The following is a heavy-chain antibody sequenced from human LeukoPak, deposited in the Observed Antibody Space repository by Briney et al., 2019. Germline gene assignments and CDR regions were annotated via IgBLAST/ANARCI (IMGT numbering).Heavy chain of an antibody. CDR1: GGSFSGYY. CDR2: INHSGNT. CDR3: AKHYMGSSYNRAVDY. D-gene: IGHD3-10*01. V-gene: IGHV4-34*01. J-gene: IGHJ4*02. Sequence: SETLSLTCAVYGGSFSGYYWSWIRQPPGKGLERIGEINHSGNTKYNPSLKSRVTISVDTSKNQFPLKLSSVTAADTAVYYCAKHYMGSSYNRAVDYWGQGTPVTVSS.